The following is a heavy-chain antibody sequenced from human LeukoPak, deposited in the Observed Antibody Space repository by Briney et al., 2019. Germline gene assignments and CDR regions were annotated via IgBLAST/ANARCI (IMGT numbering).Heavy chain of an antibody. Sequence: GGSLRLSCVASGFTFSSYAMSWVRQAPGKGLEWVSDIRGDGGTTYYADSVKGRFTISRDISKNTLYLQMNSLRAEDTAVYYCAKKTGYYYSYAMDVWGQGTTVTVSS. CDR2: IRGDGGTT. CDR1: GFTFSSYA. V-gene: IGHV3-23*01. J-gene: IGHJ6*02. CDR3: AKKTGYYYSYAMDV.